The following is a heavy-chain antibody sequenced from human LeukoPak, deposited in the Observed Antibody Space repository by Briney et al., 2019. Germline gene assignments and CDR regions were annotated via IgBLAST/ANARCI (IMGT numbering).Heavy chain of an antibody. CDR1: GYTFTSYY. CDR2: INPSGGST. V-gene: IGHV1-46*01. J-gene: IGHJ4*02. Sequence: ASVKVSCKASGYTFTSYYMHWVRQAPGQGLEWMGIINPSGGSTSYAEKFQGRATMTRDMSTSTVYMELSSLRFEDTAVYYCARGYNWNDPGDYWGQGTLVTVSS. D-gene: IGHD1-1*01. CDR3: ARGYNWNDPGDY.